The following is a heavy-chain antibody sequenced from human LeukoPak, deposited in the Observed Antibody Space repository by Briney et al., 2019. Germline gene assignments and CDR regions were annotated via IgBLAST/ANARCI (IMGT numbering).Heavy chain of an antibody. V-gene: IGHV3-21*01. CDR1: GFTFSSYS. D-gene: IGHD3-10*01. CDR3: ASPRITMVRGVIIEATDY. CDR2: ISSSSSYI. Sequence: GGSLRLSCAASGFTFSSYSMNWVRQAPGKGLEWVSSISSSSSYIYYADSVKGRFTISRDNAKNSLYLQMNSLRAEDTAVYYCASPRITMVRGVIIEATDYWGQGTLVTVSS. J-gene: IGHJ4*02.